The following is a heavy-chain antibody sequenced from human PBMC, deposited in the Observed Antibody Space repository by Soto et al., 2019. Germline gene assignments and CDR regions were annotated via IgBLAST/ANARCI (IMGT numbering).Heavy chain of an antibody. D-gene: IGHD3-10*01. CDR1: GFTFFNYA. V-gene: IGHV3-23*01. CDR2: IRDTGETT. Sequence: EVQLLEYGGGLVQPGGSLRLSCTASGFTFFNYAMSWVRQAPGMGLEWVAVIRDTGETTFHAPSVNCRFTVSRDNSKHTLYLQMNRLGAEDTAVYYCAKHRGSGIPLYFNMGGWGLGTTVTVSS. J-gene: IGHJ6*02. CDR3: AKHRGSGIPLYFNMGG.